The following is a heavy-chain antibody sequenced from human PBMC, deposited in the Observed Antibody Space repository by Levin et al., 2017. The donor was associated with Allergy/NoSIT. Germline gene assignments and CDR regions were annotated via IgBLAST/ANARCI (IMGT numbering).Heavy chain of an antibody. CDR2: ISFDGSNQ. V-gene: IGHV3-30-3*01. CDR3: ARERFLEWLHPPYYYGMDV. J-gene: IGHJ6*02. D-gene: IGHD3-3*01. CDR1: GFNFISYG. Sequence: PGGSLRLSCAASGFNFISYGTHWVRQAPGKGLEWVAVISFDGSNQYYADSVKGRFTISRDNFRDILYLQMRSLSSEDTAVYYCARERFLEWLHPPYYYGMDVWGQGTTVTVSS.